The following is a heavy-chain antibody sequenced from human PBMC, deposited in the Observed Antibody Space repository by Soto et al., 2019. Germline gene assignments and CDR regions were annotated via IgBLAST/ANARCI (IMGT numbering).Heavy chain of an antibody. D-gene: IGHD1-26*01. J-gene: IGHJ4*02. V-gene: IGHV4-4*07. CDR1: GGSISNYC. CDR3: ARDGVGSPPYYLDY. CDR2: ICTSGST. Sequence: QVQLQESGPGLVKPSETLSLTCTVSGGSISNYCWSWIRQPAGKGLEWIGRICTSGSTTYNRSLTSRVTVSVDSSETQFCLRLTSVTAADTAVYSCARDGVGSPPYYLDYWGQRTLVTVSS.